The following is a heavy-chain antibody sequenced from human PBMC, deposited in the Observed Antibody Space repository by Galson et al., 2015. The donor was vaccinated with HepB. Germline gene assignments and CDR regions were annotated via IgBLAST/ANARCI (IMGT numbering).Heavy chain of an antibody. J-gene: IGHJ4*02. D-gene: IGHD3-10*01. V-gene: IGHV3-48*02. CDR1: GFTFSSYS. CDR3: ARARGYYFDY. CDR2: ISSSSSTI. Sequence: SLRLSCAASGFTFSSYSMNWVRQAPGKGLEWVSYISSSSSTIYYADSVKGRFTISRDNAKNSLYLQMHSLRDEDTAVYYCARARGYYFDYWGQGSLVTVSS.